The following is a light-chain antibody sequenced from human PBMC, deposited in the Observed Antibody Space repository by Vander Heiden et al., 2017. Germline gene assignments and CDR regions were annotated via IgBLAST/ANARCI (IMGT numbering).Light chain of an antibody. V-gene: IGKV2-24*01. CDR3: RQTKHFPIT. Sequence: DTGLTQTPLSSPVTLGQPASISCRSSQSLVDSDGNTYLSWLQQRPGQPPRLLIYKISRRFSGVPDRFSGSGAGTDFTLEISRVEAEDVAGYYCRQTKHFPITFGGGTRVETK. CDR1: QSLVDSDGNTY. J-gene: IGKJ4*01. CDR2: KIS.